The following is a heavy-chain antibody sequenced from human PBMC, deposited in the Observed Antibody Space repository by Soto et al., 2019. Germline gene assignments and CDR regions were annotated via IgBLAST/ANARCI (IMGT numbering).Heavy chain of an antibody. V-gene: IGHV6-1*01. CDR1: GDSVSSNSSA. CDR3: AGTTSHQWYYMDV. CDR2: TYYRSRWSN. Sequence: QVQLQESGPGLVKPSQTLSLTCAISGDSVSSNSSAWNWIRLSPSRGLEWLTRTYYRSRWSNDYAVSVNSGITVNPDTSTNHYSLQLTYVHPEDTAVYYCAGTTSHQWYYMDVWGKGTTVTVSS. D-gene: IGHD1-7*01. J-gene: IGHJ6*03.